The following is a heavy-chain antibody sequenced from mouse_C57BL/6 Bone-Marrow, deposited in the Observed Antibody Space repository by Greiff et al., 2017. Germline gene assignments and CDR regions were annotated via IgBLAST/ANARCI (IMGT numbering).Heavy chain of an antibody. D-gene: IGHD4-1*01. V-gene: IGHV1-54*01. CDR2: INPGSGGT. Sequence: QVQLQQSGAELVRPGTSVKVSCKASGYAFTNYLIEWVKQRPGQGLEWIGVINPGSGGTNYNEKFKGKATLTADKSSSTAYMQLSSLTSEDSAVYFSARRLDYYAMDYWGQGTSVTVSS. CDR3: ARRLDYYAMDY. J-gene: IGHJ4*01. CDR1: GYAFTNYL.